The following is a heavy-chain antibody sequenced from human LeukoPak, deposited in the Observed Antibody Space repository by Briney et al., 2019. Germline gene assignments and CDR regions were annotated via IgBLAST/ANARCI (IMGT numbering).Heavy chain of an antibody. J-gene: IGHJ6*02. CDR3: AREGHSSGWSGRGVEYYYGLDV. V-gene: IGHV3-7*05. D-gene: IGHD6-19*01. Sequence: PGGSLRLSCAASGFTFSTYWMSWVRQAPGKGLEWVANIDQDGSEKSYVDSVKGRFTISRDNAKNSLYLQMNTLRAEDTAVYYCAREGHSSGWSGRGVEYYYGLDVWGQGTTVTVSS. CDR1: GFTFSTYW. CDR2: IDQDGSEK.